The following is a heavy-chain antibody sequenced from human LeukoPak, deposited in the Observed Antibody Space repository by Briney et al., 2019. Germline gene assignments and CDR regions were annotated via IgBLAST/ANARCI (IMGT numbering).Heavy chain of an antibody. D-gene: IGHD2-21*02. Sequence: SETLSFTCTVSGGSISSSSYYWGWIRQPPGKGLEWIGSIYYSGSTYYNPSLKSRVTISVDTSKNQFSLKLSSVTAADTAVYYCARVLVVTAILDYWGQGTLVTVSS. CDR1: GGSISSSSYY. CDR2: IYYSGST. CDR3: ARVLVVTAILDY. J-gene: IGHJ4*02. V-gene: IGHV4-39*07.